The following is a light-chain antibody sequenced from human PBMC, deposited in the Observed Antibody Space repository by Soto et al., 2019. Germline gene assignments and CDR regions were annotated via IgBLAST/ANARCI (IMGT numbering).Light chain of an antibody. CDR1: QSVSNNY. J-gene: IGKJ1*01. CDR2: GAS. Sequence: EFVFTQSPGTLSLSPGERATLSCRASQSVSNNYLAWYQQKPGQAPRLLIYGASNRATGTPDRFSGSGSGTDFTLTISRLEPEDFAVYYCQQYGSSPETFGQGTKVDIK. V-gene: IGKV3-20*01. CDR3: QQYGSSPET.